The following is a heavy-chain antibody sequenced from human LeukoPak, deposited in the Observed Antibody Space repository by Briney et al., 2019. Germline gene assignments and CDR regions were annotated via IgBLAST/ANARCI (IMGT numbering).Heavy chain of an antibody. CDR3: ARAQDSSGYPFDY. D-gene: IGHD3-22*01. CDR1: GGSISSGGYS. CDR2: TYHSGST. Sequence: SETLSLTCAVSGGSISSGGYSWSWIRQPPGKGLEWIGYTYHSGSTYYNPSLKSRVTISVDRSKNQFSLKLSSVTAADTAVYYCARAQDSSGYPFDYWGQGTLVTVSS. J-gene: IGHJ4*02. V-gene: IGHV4-30-2*01.